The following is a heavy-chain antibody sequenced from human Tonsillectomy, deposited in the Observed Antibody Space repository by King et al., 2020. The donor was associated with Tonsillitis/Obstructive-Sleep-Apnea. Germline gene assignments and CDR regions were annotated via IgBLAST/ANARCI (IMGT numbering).Heavy chain of an antibody. V-gene: IGHV4-34*01. CDR2: INHSGST. CDR3: ATSSRFDP. J-gene: IGHJ5*02. CDR1: GGSFSAYY. Sequence: VQLQQWGAGLLKPSETLSLTCAVYGGSFSAYYWNWIRQPPGKGLEWIGEINHSGSTNYNPSLKSRVIISVDTSKNQFSLKLSSVTAADTAVYYCATSSRFDPWGQGTLVTVSS.